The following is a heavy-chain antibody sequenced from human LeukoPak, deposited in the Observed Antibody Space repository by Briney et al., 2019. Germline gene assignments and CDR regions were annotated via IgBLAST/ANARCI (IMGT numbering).Heavy chain of an antibody. Sequence: ASVKVSCKTSGYSFSSYGISWVRQAPGQGLEWVGWISADNSNPHYAQKYQDRVTMTTDPSTSTAYLELRSLRSDDTAMYYCARDQKGILWFGGSASYLDYWGQGTLLTVSS. D-gene: IGHD3-10*01. CDR3: ARDQKGILWFGGSASYLDY. CDR1: GYSFSSYG. J-gene: IGHJ4*02. V-gene: IGHV1-18*01. CDR2: ISADNSNP.